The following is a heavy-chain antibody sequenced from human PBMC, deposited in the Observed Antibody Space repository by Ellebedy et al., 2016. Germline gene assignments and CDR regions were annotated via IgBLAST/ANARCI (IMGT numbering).Heavy chain of an antibody. Sequence: GSLRLSXAVSGGSISSSNWWSWVRPPPGKGLEWIGEVYHSGSTNYNPSLKSRLSISVDKSKNQFSLKLTSVTAADTAVYYCAILRPYTGLGYFYGMDVWGQGTTVTVSS. V-gene: IGHV4-4*02. CDR2: VYHSGST. CDR3: AILRPYTGLGYFYGMDV. CDR1: GGSISSSNW. D-gene: IGHD3-3*01. J-gene: IGHJ6*02.